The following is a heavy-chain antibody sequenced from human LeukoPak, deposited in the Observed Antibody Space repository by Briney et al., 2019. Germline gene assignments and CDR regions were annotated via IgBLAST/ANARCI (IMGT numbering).Heavy chain of an antibody. CDR2: IIPIFGTA. D-gene: IGHD4-17*01. CDR1: VGTFSSYA. CDR3: ARESVDYGDYGYYFDY. V-gene: IGHV1-69*05. J-gene: IGHJ4*02. Sequence: ASVNVSFKASVGTFSSYAISWVRQAPGKGLEWMGGIIPIFGTANYAHKFQARVTITTDESTRTAYIELSTLSSEDKAVYYCARESVDYGDYGYYFDYWGQGTLVTVSS.